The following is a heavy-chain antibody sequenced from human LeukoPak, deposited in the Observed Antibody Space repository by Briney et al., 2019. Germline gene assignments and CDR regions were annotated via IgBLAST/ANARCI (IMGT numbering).Heavy chain of an antibody. CDR3: AREGLESCSSTSCYAAHFDY. CDR2: INAGNGNT. CDR1: GYTFTSYA. D-gene: IGHD2-2*01. J-gene: IGHJ4*02. Sequence: GASVKVSCKASGYTFTSYAMHWVRQAPGQRLEWMGWINAGNGNTKYSQKFQGRVTITRDTSASTAYMELSSLRSEDTAVYYCAREGLESCSSTSCYAAHFDYWGQGTLVTVSS. V-gene: IGHV1-3*01.